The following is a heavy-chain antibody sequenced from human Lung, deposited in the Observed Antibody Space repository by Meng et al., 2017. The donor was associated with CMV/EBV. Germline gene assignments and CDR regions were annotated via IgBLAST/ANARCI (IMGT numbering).Heavy chain of an antibody. CDR2: ISSSSSYI. CDR3: ARCQLAEDYYSMDV. CDR1: GFTFSSYS. Sequence: GGSXRLXXAASGFTFSSYSMNWVRQAPGKGLEWVSSISSSSSYIYYADSVKGRFTISRDNAKNTLYLQMNSLRAEDTAMDYCARCQLAEDYYSMDVWGQGTTVTVSS. V-gene: IGHV3-21*01. J-gene: IGHJ6*02. D-gene: IGHD2-2*01.